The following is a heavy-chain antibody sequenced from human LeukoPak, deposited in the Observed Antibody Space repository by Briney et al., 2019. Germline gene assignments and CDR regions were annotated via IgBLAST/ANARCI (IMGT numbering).Heavy chain of an antibody. Sequence: SEPLTLTCAVSGGSIRSSNWWGWVRQPPGKGLGWIGEIYHSGSTNYNPSLKSRVTISEDKSKNQFSLKLTSVTAADTAVYYCARQDYYDSGAWYFDLWGRGTLVTVSS. D-gene: IGHD3-22*01. V-gene: IGHV4-4*02. CDR2: IYHSGST. J-gene: IGHJ2*01. CDR3: ARQDYYDSGAWYFDL. CDR1: GGSIRSSNW.